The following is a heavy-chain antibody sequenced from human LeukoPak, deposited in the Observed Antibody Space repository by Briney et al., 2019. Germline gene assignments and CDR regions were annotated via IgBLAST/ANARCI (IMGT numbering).Heavy chain of an antibody. Sequence: GGSLRLSCAASGFTVSNTYMSWVRQAPGKGLEWVAVISYDGSNKYYADSVKGRFTISRDNSKNTLYLQMNSLRAEDTAVYYCAKTGIAVDWGQGTLVTVSS. J-gene: IGHJ4*02. CDR2: ISYDGSNK. V-gene: IGHV3-30*18. CDR3: AKTGIAVD. D-gene: IGHD6-19*01. CDR1: GFTVSNTY.